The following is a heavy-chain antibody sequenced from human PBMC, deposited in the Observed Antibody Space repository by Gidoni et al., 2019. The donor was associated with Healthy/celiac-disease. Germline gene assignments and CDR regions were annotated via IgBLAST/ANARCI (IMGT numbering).Heavy chain of an antibody. Sequence: QVQLVQSRAEVKKPGSSVKVSCKASGGTFSSYAISWVRQAPGQGLEWMGGIIPIFGTANYAQKFQGRVTITADKSTSTAYMELSSLRSEDTAVYYCARGRYCSSTSCFPYYYYGMDVWGQGTTVTVSS. D-gene: IGHD2-2*01. V-gene: IGHV1-69*06. CDR2: IIPIFGTA. CDR3: ARGRYCSSTSCFPYYYYGMDV. J-gene: IGHJ6*02. CDR1: GGTFSSYA.